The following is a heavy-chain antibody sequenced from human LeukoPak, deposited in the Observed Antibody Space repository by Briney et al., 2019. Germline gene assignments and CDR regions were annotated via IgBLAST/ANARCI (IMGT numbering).Heavy chain of an antibody. V-gene: IGHV3-23*01. Sequence: GGTLRLSCAASGFTFSSYAMSWVRQAPGKGLEWVSGISGSGAGTYYADSVKGRFTISRDNSKNTLYVQMNSLRAEDTALYYCAKDRYSGSSAPEYWGQGTLVTVSS. J-gene: IGHJ4*02. CDR2: ISGSGAGT. D-gene: IGHD1-26*01. CDR3: AKDRYSGSSAPEY. CDR1: GFTFSSYA.